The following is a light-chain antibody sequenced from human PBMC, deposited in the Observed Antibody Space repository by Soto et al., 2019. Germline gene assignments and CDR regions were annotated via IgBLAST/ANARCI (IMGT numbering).Light chain of an antibody. CDR2: DAS. CDR3: QQRSNWPLT. V-gene: IGKV3-11*01. J-gene: IGKJ4*01. CDR1: ESVSTH. Sequence: EIVLTQSPDTLSLSPGERATLSCRASESVSTHLAWYQQKPGQAPRLLMYDASNRVADIPGRFSGSGSGTDFTLTISSLEPEDFAVYYCQQRSNWPLTFGGGTKVDIK.